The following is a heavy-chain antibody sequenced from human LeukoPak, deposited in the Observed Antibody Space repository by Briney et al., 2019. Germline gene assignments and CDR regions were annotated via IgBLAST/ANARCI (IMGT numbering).Heavy chain of an antibody. D-gene: IGHD6-13*01. CDR2: IGWNSVNI. J-gene: IGHJ5*02. Sequence: QAGGSLRLSCAASGLSFDDYAMHWVRQVPGKGLEWVSVIGWNSVNIGYVDSVKGRFTISRDNAKNSLFLQMDSLRVEDTALYFCAKGLSLEGGSTWKYNWFDAWGQGTVVIVSS. CDR1: GLSFDDYA. V-gene: IGHV3-9*01. CDR3: AKGLSLEGGSTWKYNWFDA.